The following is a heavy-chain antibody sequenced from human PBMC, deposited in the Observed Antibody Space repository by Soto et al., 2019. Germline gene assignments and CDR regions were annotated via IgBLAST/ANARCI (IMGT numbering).Heavy chain of an antibody. CDR2: IYSDGST. J-gene: IGHJ4*02. D-gene: IGHD2-2*01. CDR3: ASDHGASWPLH. Sequence: EVQLVESGGGLVQPGGSVRLSCAASGVTVRTNYLSWVRQAPEKGLEWVSAIYSDGSTYYADSAKGRFTISRDNSKNTLYLQMDSLRAEDTAVYYCASDHGASWPLHWGQRTLVIVSS. CDR1: GVTVRTNY. V-gene: IGHV3-66*01.